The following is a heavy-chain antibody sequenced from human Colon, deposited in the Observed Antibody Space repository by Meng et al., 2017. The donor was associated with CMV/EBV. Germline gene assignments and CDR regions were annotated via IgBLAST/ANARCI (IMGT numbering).Heavy chain of an antibody. V-gene: IGHV3-7*01. Sequence: GASLKISCAASGFTLSPYWMKWVRPAPGKGLEWVASINKDGSGKYYVASVRGRFTISRDNAKNSLYLQLDTLRAEDTALYYCARDDGDYWGQGMLVTVSS. J-gene: IGHJ4*02. CDR3: ARDDGDY. D-gene: IGHD5-24*01. CDR2: INKDGSGK. CDR1: GFTLSPYW.